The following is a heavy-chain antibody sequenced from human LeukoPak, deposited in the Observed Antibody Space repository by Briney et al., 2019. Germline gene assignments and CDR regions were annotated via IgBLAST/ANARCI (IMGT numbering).Heavy chain of an antibody. CDR2: IWYDGSNK. V-gene: IGHV3-33*01. CDR3: ARAPCSTSCYSTDY. Sequence: GRSLRLSCAASGFTFSSYGMHWVRQAPGKGLEWVAVIWYDGSNKYYADSVKGRFTISRDNPKNTLSLQMNSLRAEDTAVYYCARAPCSTSCYSTDYWGQGTLVTVSS. CDR1: GFTFSSYG. D-gene: IGHD2-2*01. J-gene: IGHJ4*02.